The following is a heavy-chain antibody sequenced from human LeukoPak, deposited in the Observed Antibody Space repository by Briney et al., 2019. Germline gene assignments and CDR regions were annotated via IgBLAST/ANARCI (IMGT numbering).Heavy chain of an antibody. V-gene: IGHV1-2*02. CDR2: INPDSGGT. CDR1: GYTFTGYY. CDR3: AREAYSSSWCAGGYGFDY. J-gene: IGHJ4*02. Sequence: GASVKVSCKASGYTFTGYYMHWVRQAPGQGLEWMGWINPDSGGTNYAQKFQGRVTMTRDTSISTAYMELSRLRSDDTAVYYCAREAYSSSWCAGGYGFDYWGQGTLVTVSS. D-gene: IGHD6-13*01.